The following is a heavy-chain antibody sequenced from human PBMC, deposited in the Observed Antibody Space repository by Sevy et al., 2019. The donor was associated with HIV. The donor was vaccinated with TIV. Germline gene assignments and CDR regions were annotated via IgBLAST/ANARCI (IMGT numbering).Heavy chain of an antibody. CDR2: IKQDGSVK. CDR1: GFSLNSYW. D-gene: IGHD6-13*01. Sequence: GGSLRLSCAASGFSLNSYWRSWVRQAPGKGLEWVANIKQDGSVKYYVDSVKGRFTISRDNARNLLYLPMNSLRAEDTALYYCVRAIAADGSFWGQGTLVTVSS. CDR3: VRAIAADGSF. J-gene: IGHJ4*02. V-gene: IGHV3-7*01.